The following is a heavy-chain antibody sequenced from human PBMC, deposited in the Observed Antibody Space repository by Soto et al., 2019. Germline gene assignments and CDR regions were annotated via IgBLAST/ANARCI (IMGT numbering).Heavy chain of an antibody. V-gene: IGHV3-33*01. Sequence: QVQLVESGGGVVQPGRSLRLSCAASGFTFSSYGMHWVRQAPGKGLEWVADIWYDGSNKYYADSVKGRFTISRDNSKNTLYLQMNSLRAEDTAVYYCATMLERGGDYWGQGTLVTVS. D-gene: IGHD1-1*01. CDR3: ATMLERGGDY. CDR2: IWYDGSNK. CDR1: GFTFSSYG. J-gene: IGHJ4*02.